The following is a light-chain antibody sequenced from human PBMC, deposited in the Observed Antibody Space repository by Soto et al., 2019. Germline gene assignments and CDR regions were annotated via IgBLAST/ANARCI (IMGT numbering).Light chain of an antibody. J-gene: IGLJ1*01. CDR2: DVS. CDR1: NSDVGGYNY. Sequence: QSVLTQPAAVSGSPAQSITISCTGTNSDVGGYNYVSWYQQHPGKAPKLMIFDVSNRPSGVSNRFSGSKSGNTASLTISGLQADDEADYYCTSWTTSNSYVFGTGTKLTVL. V-gene: IGLV2-14*01. CDR3: TSWTTSNSYV.